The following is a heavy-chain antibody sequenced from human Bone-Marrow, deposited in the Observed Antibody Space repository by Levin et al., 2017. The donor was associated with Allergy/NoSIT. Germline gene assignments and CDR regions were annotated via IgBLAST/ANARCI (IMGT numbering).Heavy chain of an antibody. CDR2: IYHSGST. D-gene: IGHD3-3*01. J-gene: IGHJ5*02. Sequence: SETLSLTCAVSGYSISSGYYWGWIRQPPGKGLEWIGSIYHSGSTYYNPSLKSRVTISVDTSKNQFSLKLSSVTAADTAVYYCARGQREDYYDFWSGYYTGWFDPWGQGTLVTVSS. CDR1: GYSISSGYY. CDR3: ARGQREDYYDFWSGYYTGWFDP. V-gene: IGHV4-38-2*01.